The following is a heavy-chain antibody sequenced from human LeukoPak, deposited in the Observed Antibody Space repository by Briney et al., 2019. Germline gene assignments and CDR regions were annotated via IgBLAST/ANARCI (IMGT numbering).Heavy chain of an antibody. CDR1: GYIFTSYG. J-gene: IGHJ4*02. D-gene: IGHD2-21*02. V-gene: IGHV1-2*02. Sequence: ASVKVSCKASGYIFTSYGITWVRQAPGQGLEWMGWINPNSGGTNYAQKFQGRVTMTRDTSISTAYMELSRLRSDDTAVYYCLTDGGLDYWGQGTLVTVSS. CDR2: INPNSGGT. CDR3: LTDGGLDY.